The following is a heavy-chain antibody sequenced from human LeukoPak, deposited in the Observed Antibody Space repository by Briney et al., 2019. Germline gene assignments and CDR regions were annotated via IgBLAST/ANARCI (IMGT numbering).Heavy chain of an antibody. CDR3: ARLVGASWFDS. V-gene: IGHV6-1*01. D-gene: IGHD1-26*01. CDR1: GDSVSTNSAT. CDR2: TYYRSKWNN. J-gene: IGHJ5*01. Sequence: SQTLSLTCAISGDSVSTNSATWTWLRQSPSGGLEWLGRTYYRSKWNNGYAVSMKSRITINPDTSKNQFSLQLNSVTPEDTAVYYCARLVGASWFDSWGQGTLVTVSS.